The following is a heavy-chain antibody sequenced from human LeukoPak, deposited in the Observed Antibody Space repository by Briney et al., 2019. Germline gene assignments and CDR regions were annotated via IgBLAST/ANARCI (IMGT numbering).Heavy chain of an antibody. CDR1: GITFSNYA. V-gene: IGHV3-21*01. J-gene: IGHJ4*02. CDR2: ITSSSDYT. CDR3: ARGGDYGDYGDY. D-gene: IGHD4-17*01. Sequence: GGSLRLSCAASGITFSNYAMNWVRQAPGKGLEWVSSITSSSDYTYYADSVKGRFTISRDNAKDSLYLQMNSLRAEDTAVYYCARGGDYGDYGDYWGQGTLVTVSS.